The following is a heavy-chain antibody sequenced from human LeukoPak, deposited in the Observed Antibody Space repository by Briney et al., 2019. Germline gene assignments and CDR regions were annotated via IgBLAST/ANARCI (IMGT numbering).Heavy chain of an antibody. J-gene: IGHJ4*02. Sequence: VASVTVSCKVSGYTLTELSMHWVRQAPGKGLEWMGGFDPEDGETIYAQKFQGRVTMTEDTSTDTAYMELSSLRSEDTAVYYCATGISEGEVGATNYWGQGTLVTVSS. CDR2: FDPEDGET. V-gene: IGHV1-24*01. CDR1: GYTLTELS. D-gene: IGHD1-26*01. CDR3: ATGISEGEVGATNY.